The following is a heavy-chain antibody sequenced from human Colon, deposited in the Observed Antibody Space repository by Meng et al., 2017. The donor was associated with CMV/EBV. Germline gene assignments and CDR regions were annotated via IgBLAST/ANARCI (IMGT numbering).Heavy chain of an antibody. CDR1: GFTVSTDN. CDR2: IYSDGNT. CDR3: ARTQYLGWQLLRFDP. V-gene: IGHV3-66*01. D-gene: IGHD2-15*01. Sequence: EVQLVQSGGTVAQSRASLRLSCAASGFTVSTDNMCWVRQAPGKVLEWVSVIYSDGNTYYADYVKGRFTISRDNSKNTLYLQMNSLRVEDTAVYYCARTQYLGWQLLRFDPWGQGTLVTVSS. J-gene: IGHJ5*02.